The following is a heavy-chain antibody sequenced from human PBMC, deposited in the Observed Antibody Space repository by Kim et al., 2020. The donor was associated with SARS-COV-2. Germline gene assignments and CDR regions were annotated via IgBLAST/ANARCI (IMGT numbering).Heavy chain of an antibody. J-gene: IGHJ4*02. CDR3: ARGERELLLDY. V-gene: IGHV4-59*09. D-gene: IGHD1-26*01. CDR2: T. Sequence: TNYTPALKSRVTISVDTSKNQFSLKLSSVTAADTAVYYCARGERELLLDYWGQGTLVTVSS.